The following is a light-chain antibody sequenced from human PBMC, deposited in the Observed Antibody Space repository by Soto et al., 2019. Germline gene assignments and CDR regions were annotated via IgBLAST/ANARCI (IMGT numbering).Light chain of an antibody. Sequence: EIVLTQSPGTLSLSPGERATLSCRASQSVSSSYLAWYQQKPGQAPRLLIYGASSRASGIPDRFSGSGSGTDFTLTISRPEPEDFAVYYCQQYGSSPPITFRQGTRLEIK. V-gene: IGKV3-20*01. CDR1: QSVSSSY. CDR2: GAS. CDR3: QQYGSSPPIT. J-gene: IGKJ5*01.